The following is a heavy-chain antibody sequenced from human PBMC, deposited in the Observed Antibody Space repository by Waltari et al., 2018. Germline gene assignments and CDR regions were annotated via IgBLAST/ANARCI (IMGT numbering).Heavy chain of an antibody. CDR3: ARDSDYGEWGY. V-gene: IGHV3-53*01. CDR1: GFTVSSTY. J-gene: IGHJ4*02. D-gene: IGHD4-17*01. Sequence: EVQLVESGGGLIQPGGSLRLSCAASGFTVSSTYMTWVRQAPGKGLEWVSVIYSGGSTYYADSVKGRFTISRDNSKNTLYLQMNSLRAEDTAVYYCARDSDYGEWGYWGQGTLVTVSS. CDR2: IYSGGST.